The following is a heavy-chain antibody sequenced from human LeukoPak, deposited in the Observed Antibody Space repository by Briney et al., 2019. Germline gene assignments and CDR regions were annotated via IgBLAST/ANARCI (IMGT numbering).Heavy chain of an antibody. V-gene: IGHV1-8*03. J-gene: IGHJ6*03. CDR2: MNPNSGNT. CDR1: GYTFTSYD. D-gene: IGHD3-10*01. CDR3: ARTEGVTSYYYYYMDV. Sequence: GASVKVSCKASGYTFTSYDINWVRQATGQGLEWMGWMNPNSGNTGYAQKFQGRVTITRNTSIGTAYMELSRLRSDDTAVYYCARTEGVTSYYYYYMDVWGKGTTVTVSS.